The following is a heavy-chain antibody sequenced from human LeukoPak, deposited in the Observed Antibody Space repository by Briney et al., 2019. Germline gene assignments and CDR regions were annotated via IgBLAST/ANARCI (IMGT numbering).Heavy chain of an antibody. CDR1: GYTFTSYY. CDR3: ASPTRIAARSLVSDGMDV. Sequence: ASVKVSCKASGYTFTSYYMHWVRQAPGQGLEWMGIINPSGGSTSYAQKFQGRVTMTRDTSTSTVYMELSSLRSEDTAVYYCASPTRIAARSLVSDGMDVWGQGTTVTVSS. J-gene: IGHJ6*02. V-gene: IGHV1-46*01. CDR2: INPSGGST. D-gene: IGHD6-6*01.